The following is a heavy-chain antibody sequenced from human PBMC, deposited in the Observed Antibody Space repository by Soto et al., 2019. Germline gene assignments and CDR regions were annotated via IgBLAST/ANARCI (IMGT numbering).Heavy chain of an antibody. D-gene: IGHD2-8*01. V-gene: IGHV4-59*01. Sequence: SETLSLTCTVSGGSIRGYYWTWIRQSPGRGLEWLAFITDSGKTDSDASLKGRLAISLDTSRSQFSPSLTSVTAADTALYYCVRGRVIYGEWDYYDYWGQGALVTVSS. J-gene: IGHJ4*02. CDR3: VRGRVIYGEWDYYDY. CDR1: GGSIRGYY. CDR2: ITDSGKT.